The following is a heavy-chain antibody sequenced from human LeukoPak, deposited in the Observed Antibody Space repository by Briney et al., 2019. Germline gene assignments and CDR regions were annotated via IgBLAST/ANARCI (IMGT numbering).Heavy chain of an antibody. V-gene: IGHV1-2*02. CDR3: ARDPRPTYYYYSSQPDY. Sequence: ASVKVSCKASGYTFTGYYMHWVRQAPGQGLEWMGWINPNSGGTNYAQKFQGRVTMTRDTSISTAYMELSRLRSDDTAVYYCARDPRPTYYYYSSQPDYWGQGTLVTVSS. CDR1: GYTFTGYY. CDR2: INPNSGGT. D-gene: IGHD3-22*01. J-gene: IGHJ4*02.